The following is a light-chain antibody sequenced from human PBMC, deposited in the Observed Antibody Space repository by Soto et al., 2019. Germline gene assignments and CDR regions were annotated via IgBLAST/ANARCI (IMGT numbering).Light chain of an antibody. CDR3: QQYSGSPPRT. J-gene: IGKJ1*01. CDR1: QTIVNTY. CDR2: GTS. Sequence: EVVLTQSPGTLSLSPGERATLYCRTSQTIVNTYLAWYQQKAGQAPRLLMYGTSSRATGIPDRFSGSGSGTDFTLTISSVEPEDFAIYYCQQYSGSPPRTFGQGTKVEIK. V-gene: IGKV3-20*01.